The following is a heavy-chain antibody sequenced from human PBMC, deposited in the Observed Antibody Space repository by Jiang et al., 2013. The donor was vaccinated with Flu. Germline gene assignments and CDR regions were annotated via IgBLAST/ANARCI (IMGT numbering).Heavy chain of an antibody. D-gene: IGHD6-19*01. CDR1: GYTFTNYA. CDR2: INAGDGNT. V-gene: IGHV1-3*01. CDR3: ATTTLRQWLVRGPDY. J-gene: IGHJ4*02. Sequence: VESGAEVKKPGASVKVSCKASGYTFTNYAMHWVRQAPGQRLEWMGWINAGDGNTKYSQKFQDRVTITSDTSASTVYMELSSLRSEDTAVYYCATTTLRQWLVRGPDYWGQGTLVTVSS.